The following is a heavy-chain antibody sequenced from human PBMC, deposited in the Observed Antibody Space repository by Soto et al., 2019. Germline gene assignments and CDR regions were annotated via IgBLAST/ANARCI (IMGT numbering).Heavy chain of an antibody. CDR2: VNPTNGAT. D-gene: IGHD4-17*01. Sequence: GASVKVSCKASGYTFTGYLVHWVRQAPGQGLEWMGWVNPTNGATKYTEKFQGRVTITRDTSASKAYMALRSLRSEDTAVYYCARDRVWTTVVTEGDSFHIWGPGTMVTVSS. CDR3: ARDRVWTTVVTEGDSFHI. J-gene: IGHJ3*02. CDR1: GYTFTGYL. V-gene: IGHV1-2*02.